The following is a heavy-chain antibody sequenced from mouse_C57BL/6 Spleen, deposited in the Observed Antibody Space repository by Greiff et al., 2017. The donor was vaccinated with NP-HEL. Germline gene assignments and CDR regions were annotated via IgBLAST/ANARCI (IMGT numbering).Heavy chain of an antibody. J-gene: IGHJ4*01. V-gene: IGHV1-59*01. CDR2: IDPSDSYT. D-gene: IGHD4-1*01. CDR1: GYTFTSYW. CDR3: ARPLGRYAMDY. Sequence: PGTSVTLSCKASGYTFTSYWMHWVKQRPGQGLEWIGVIDPSDSYTNYNQKFKGKATLTVDTSSSTAYMQLSSLTSEDSAVYYCARPLGRYAMDYWGQGTSVTVSS.